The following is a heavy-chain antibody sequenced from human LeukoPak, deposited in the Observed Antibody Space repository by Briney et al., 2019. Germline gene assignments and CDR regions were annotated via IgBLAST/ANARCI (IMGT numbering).Heavy chain of an antibody. D-gene: IGHD1-14*01. CDR3: AREGRNRSFDY. CDR2: INPNSGGT. V-gene: IGHV1-2*02. CDR1: GYTFTGYY. Sequence: GASVKVSCKASGYTFTGYYMHWVRQAPGQGLEWMGWINPNSGGTKYAQNFQGRVTMTRDTSISTGYMELYRLRSDDAAVYYCAREGRNRSFDYWGQGTLVTVSS. J-gene: IGHJ4*02.